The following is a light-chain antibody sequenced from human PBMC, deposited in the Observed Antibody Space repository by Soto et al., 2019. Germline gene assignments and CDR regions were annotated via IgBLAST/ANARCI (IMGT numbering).Light chain of an antibody. J-gene: IGKJ1*01. V-gene: IGKV1-5*01. Sequence: DIQITQSPSTLSASVGDRVTITCRASQSISSWLAWYQQKPGRAPKVLIFDASSLESGVPSRFSGSGSATEFTLTISSLQPDDFATYYCQQYTTYPWTFGQGTKVDIK. CDR3: QQYTTYPWT. CDR2: DAS. CDR1: QSISSW.